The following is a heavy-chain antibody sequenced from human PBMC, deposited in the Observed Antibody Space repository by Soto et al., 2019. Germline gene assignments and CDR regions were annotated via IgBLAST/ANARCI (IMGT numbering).Heavy chain of an antibody. CDR1: GFTFSNYA. Sequence: EVQLLESGGVLVKPGGSLRLSCAASGFTFSNYAMAWVRSAPGKGLEWVSGIIGRGATSYYAGSVKGRSTFTSDNSKNTVHLQMNGARAEDTDVYYCARDVGEYSSGWYSVFDLWGQGTMVTVSS. CDR2: IIGRGATS. V-gene: IGHV3-23*01. D-gene: IGHD6-13*01. CDR3: ARDVGEYSSGWYSVFDL. J-gene: IGHJ3*01.